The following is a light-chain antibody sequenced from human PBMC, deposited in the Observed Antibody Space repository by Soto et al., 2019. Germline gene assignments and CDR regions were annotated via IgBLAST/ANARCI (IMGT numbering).Light chain of an antibody. CDR1: QSVSSN. CDR3: QQYSDWPRT. V-gene: IGKV3-15*01. CDR2: GAS. Sequence: EVVMTQSPATLSVSPGERATLSCRASQSVSSNLARYQQKPGQAPRLLFYGASTRATSFPARFSGSGSGTDFTLSISSLQSEDVAVYYCQQYSDWPRTFGQGTKVDIK. J-gene: IGKJ1*01.